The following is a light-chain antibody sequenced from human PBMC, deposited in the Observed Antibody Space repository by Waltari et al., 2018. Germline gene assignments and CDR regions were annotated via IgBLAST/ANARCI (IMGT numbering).Light chain of an antibody. CDR1: SSDVGSYNR. V-gene: IGLV2-18*02. CDR3: SSYTTRSTWV. CDR2: EVS. J-gene: IGLJ3*02. Sequence: QSALTQPPSVSGSPGQSVTIPCTGTSSDVGSYNRVSWFQQPPGTAPKLMIYEVSNRPSGVPDRFSGSKSGNMASLTISGLQAEDEADYYCSSYTTRSTWVFGGGTKLTVL.